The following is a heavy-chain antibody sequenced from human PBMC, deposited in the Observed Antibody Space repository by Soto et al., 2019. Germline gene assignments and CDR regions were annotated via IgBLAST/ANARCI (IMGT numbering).Heavy chain of an antibody. CDR2: IIPILGIA. J-gene: IGHJ3*02. CDR3: ATKYRYQLPNDAFDI. D-gene: IGHD2-2*01. CDR1: GGTFSSYT. Sequence: GASVKVSCKASGGTFSSYTISWVRQAPGQGLEWMGRIIPILGIANYAQKFQGRVTITADKSTSTAYMELSSLRSEDTAVYYCATKYRYQLPNDAFDIWGQGTMVT. V-gene: IGHV1-69*02.